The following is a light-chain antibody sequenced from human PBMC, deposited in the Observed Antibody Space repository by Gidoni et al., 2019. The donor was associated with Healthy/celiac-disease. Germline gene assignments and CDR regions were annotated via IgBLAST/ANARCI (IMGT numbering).Light chain of an antibody. J-gene: IGKJ5*01. CDR2: LGS. V-gene: IGKV2-28*01. CDR3: MQALQTPH. CDR1: QSLLHSNGYNY. Sequence: DIVMTQSPLSLPVTPGEPASISCRSSQSLLHSNGYNYLDWYLQKPGQSPQLLIYLGSNRASGVPDRFSGSGSGTDFTLKISRVEAEDVGVYYCMQALQTPHFXQXTRLXSK.